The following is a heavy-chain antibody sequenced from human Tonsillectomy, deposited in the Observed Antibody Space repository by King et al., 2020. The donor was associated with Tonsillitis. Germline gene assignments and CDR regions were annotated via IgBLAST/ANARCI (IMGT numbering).Heavy chain of an antibody. D-gene: IGHD1-26*01. V-gene: IGHV3-30*02. CDR3: AKVENRWEVLNY. CDR2: IWYDVNNE. CDR1: GSTFSGNG. Sequence: VQLVESGGGVVQPGGSLTLSCAASGSTFSGNGMHWVRQAPGKGLEWVAFIWYDVNNEYYAESVKGRFTISRDNSKDTVNLQMNSLRADDTAMYYCAKVENRWEVLNYWGQGTLVTVSS. J-gene: IGHJ4*02.